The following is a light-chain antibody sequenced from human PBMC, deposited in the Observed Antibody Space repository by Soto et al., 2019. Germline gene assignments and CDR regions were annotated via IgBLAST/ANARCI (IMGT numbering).Light chain of an antibody. Sequence: QSALTQPRSVSGSPGQSVTISCTGTSSDVGDYNYVSWYQQHPGKAPKLMIYDVSKRPSGVPDRFSGSKSGNTASLSISGLQAEDEADYYCCSYAGSYDFGTGTKLTVL. CDR1: SSDVGDYNY. J-gene: IGLJ1*01. V-gene: IGLV2-11*01. CDR2: DVS. CDR3: CSYAGSYD.